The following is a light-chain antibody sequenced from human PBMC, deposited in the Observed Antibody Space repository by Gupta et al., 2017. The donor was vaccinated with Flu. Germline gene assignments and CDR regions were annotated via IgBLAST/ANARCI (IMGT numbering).Light chain of an antibody. CDR1: QSITSNY. J-gene: IGKJ1*01. Sequence: EVVLTQSPGTLSLSPGERATLPCRASQSITSNYLAWYQQRPGQSPRLLIYGASSRATGIPDRFSGSGSGTDFTLTISRLEPGDFAVYYCQQYHLSPKTFGQGTKVEAK. V-gene: IGKV3-20*01. CDR2: GAS. CDR3: QQYHLSPKT.